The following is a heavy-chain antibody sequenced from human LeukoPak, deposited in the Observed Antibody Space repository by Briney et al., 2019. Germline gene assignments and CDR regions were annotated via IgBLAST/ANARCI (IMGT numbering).Heavy chain of an antibody. D-gene: IGHD3-10*01. Sequence: GGSLRLSCAASGFTFSSYSMNWVRQAPGKGLEWVSSISSRSSYIYYADSVKDRFTISRDNAKNSLYLQMNSLRAEDTAVYYCAREYGSGSYDGDYWGQGTLVTVSS. CDR3: AREYGSGSYDGDY. CDR2: ISSRSSYI. J-gene: IGHJ4*02. V-gene: IGHV3-21*01. CDR1: GFTFSSYS.